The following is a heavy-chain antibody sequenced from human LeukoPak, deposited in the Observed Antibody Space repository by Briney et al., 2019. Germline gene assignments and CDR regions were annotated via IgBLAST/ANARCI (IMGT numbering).Heavy chain of an antibody. CDR3: AREDYDSSAYSNSFDP. CDR1: GFTFSSYG. V-gene: IGHV3-33*01. Sequence: GGSLRLSCAASGFTFSSYGMHWVRQAPVKALEWVAVIWYDGSNKYYADSVKGRFTISRDNSKNTLYLQMNSLRAEDTAVYYCAREDYDSSAYSNSFDPWGQGTLVTVSS. J-gene: IGHJ5*02. D-gene: IGHD3-22*01. CDR2: IWYDGSNK.